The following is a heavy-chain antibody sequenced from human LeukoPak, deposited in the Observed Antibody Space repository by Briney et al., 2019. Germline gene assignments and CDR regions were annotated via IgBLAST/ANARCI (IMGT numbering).Heavy chain of an antibody. J-gene: IGHJ6*02. CDR1: GYTLSNHW. CDR3: ARNNGMDV. V-gene: IGHV3-7*03. CDR2: VNRDGSET. Sequence: GGSLRLSCAASGYTLSNHWMTWVRQVPGRGPEWVANVNRDGSETYYLDSVKGRFTISKDNAKNSLYLQMNSLRAEDTALYHCARNNGMDVWGQGTTVIVSS.